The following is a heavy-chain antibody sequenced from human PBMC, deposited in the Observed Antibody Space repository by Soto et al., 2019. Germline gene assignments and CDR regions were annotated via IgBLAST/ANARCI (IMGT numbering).Heavy chain of an antibody. CDR3: ASSSRSYYYMDV. J-gene: IGHJ6*03. Sequence: ASVKVSCKASGYTFTSYAMHWVRQAPGQRLEWMGWINAGNGITKYSQKFQGRVTITRDTSASTAYMELSSLRSEDTAVYYCASSSRSYYYMDVWGKGTTVTVSS. D-gene: IGHD2-2*01. CDR2: INAGNGIT. V-gene: IGHV1-3*01. CDR1: GYTFTSYA.